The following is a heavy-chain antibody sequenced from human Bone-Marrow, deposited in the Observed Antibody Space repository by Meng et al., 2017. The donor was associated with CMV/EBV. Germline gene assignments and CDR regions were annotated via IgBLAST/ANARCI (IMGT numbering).Heavy chain of an antibody. CDR1: GGSISSSSYY. J-gene: IGHJ4*02. CDR3: ARYTAAQFDY. CDR2: IYYSGST. V-gene: IGHV4-39*07. Sequence: GSLRLSCTVSGGSISSSSYYWGWIRQPPGKGLEWIGSIYYSGSTYYNPSLKSRVTISVDTSKNQFSLKLSSVTAADTAVYYCARYTAAQFDYWGQGTRVTVSS. D-gene: IGHD2-2*01.